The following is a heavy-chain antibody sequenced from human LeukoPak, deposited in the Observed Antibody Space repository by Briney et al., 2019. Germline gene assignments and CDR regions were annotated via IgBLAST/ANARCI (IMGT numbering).Heavy chain of an antibody. CDR3: ASGGVTTSLDY. CDR1: GGTFSSYA. Sequence: ASVKVSCRASGGTFSSYAISWVRQAPGQGLEWMGGIIPILGTANYAQKFQGRVTITTDESTSTAYMELSSLRSEDTAVYYCASGGVTTSLDYWGQGTLVTVSS. D-gene: IGHD4-17*01. CDR2: IIPILGTA. J-gene: IGHJ4*02. V-gene: IGHV1-69*05.